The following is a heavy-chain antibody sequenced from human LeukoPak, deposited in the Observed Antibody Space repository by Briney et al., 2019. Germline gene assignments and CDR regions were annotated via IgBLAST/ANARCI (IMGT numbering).Heavy chain of an antibody. CDR3: AKVLPPWYSSRDDNYYMDV. J-gene: IGHJ6*03. D-gene: IGHD6-13*01. Sequence: GGSLRLSCAPSGFTFSSYAMSWVRQAPGKGLEGVSVISGSGGSTSYAESVKGRFTISRDNSKSTLFLQMNSLRAEDTAIYYCAKVLPPWYSSRDDNYYMDVWGKGTTVTVSS. CDR2: ISGSGGST. V-gene: IGHV3-23*01. CDR1: GFTFSSYA.